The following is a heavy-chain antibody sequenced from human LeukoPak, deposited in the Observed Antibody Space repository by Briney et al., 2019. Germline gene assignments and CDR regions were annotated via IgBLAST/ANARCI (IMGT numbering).Heavy chain of an antibody. V-gene: IGHV4-59*12. CDR3: ATEWPRGGAFDI. Sequence: SETLSLTCTVSGDSITSSYWAWIRQPPGRGLEYIGYIYYTGITNYNPSLKSRLTISLDTSKNQFSLKMTSVTAADTAVYYCATEWPRGGAFDIWGQGTMVTVSS. D-gene: IGHD3-16*01. J-gene: IGHJ3*02. CDR2: IYYTGIT. CDR1: GDSITSSY.